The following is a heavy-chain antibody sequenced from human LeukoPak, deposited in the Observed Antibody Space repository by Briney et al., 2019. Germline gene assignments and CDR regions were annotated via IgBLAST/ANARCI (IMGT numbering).Heavy chain of an antibody. CDR3: ARDESDMVVSNWFDP. Sequence: ASVKVSCKASGYTFTSYGISWVRQAPGQGLEWMGWISAYNGNTNYAQKLQGRVTMTTDTSTSTAYMELRSLRSDDTAVYYCARDESDMVVSNWFDPWGQGTLVTVSS. V-gene: IGHV1-18*01. D-gene: IGHD2-2*01. CDR1: GYTFTSYG. J-gene: IGHJ5*02. CDR2: ISAYNGNT.